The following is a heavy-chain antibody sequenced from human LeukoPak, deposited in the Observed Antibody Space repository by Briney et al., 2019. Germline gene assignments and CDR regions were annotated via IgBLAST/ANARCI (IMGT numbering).Heavy chain of an antibody. CDR3: ARRLTQYDCFDP. J-gene: IGHJ5*02. D-gene: IGHD2-2*01. V-gene: IGHV6-1*01. CDR1: GDTVSTNSVT. CDR2: TYYRSTWCN. Sequence: SQTLSLTCAISGDTVSTNSVTWNWIRQSPSRGLEWLGRTYYRSTWCNDYAVSVRGRITVNPDTSKNQFSLNLNSVTPEDTAVYYCARRLTQYDCFDPWGPGILVTVSS.